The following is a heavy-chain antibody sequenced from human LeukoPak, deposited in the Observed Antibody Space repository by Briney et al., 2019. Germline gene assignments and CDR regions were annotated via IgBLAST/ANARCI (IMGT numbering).Heavy chain of an antibody. J-gene: IGHJ4*02. CDR2: ISYDGSNK. CDR3: KSGGAAPGSFDY. D-gene: IGHD6-13*01. CDR1: GFTFSSYA. Sequence: GGSLRLSCAASGFTFSSYAMHWVRQAPGKGLEWVAVISYDGSNKYYADSVKGRFTISRNNAKNSLDLQLNSLRVEDTAVYYCKSGGAAPGSFDYWGQGTLVTVSP. V-gene: IGHV3-30-3*01.